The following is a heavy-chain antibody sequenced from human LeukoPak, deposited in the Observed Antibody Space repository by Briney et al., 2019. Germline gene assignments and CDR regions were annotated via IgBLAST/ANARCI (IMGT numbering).Heavy chain of an antibody. V-gene: IGHV3-23*01. Sequence: PGGSLRLSCAASGFTFSSYWMHWVRQAPGKGLEWVSAISGSGGSTYYADSVKGRFTISRDNSKNTLYLQMNSLRAEDTAVYYCAKDLVVVPAAWGQGTLVTVSS. J-gene: IGHJ4*02. CDR3: AKDLVVVPAA. CDR2: ISGSGGST. D-gene: IGHD2-2*01. CDR1: GFTFSSYW.